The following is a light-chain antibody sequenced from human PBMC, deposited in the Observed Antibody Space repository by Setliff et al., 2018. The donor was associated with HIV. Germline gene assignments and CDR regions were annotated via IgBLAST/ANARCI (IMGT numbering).Light chain of an antibody. Sequence: QSVLTQPASVSGSPGQSITISCPGTSSDIGGYNFVSWYQHHPGKAPKLMIYEVTNRPSGDSNRFSGSKSGHTASLTISGLQADDEADYYCSSYTSSSPYVVGTGTKVTVL. CDR2: EVT. J-gene: IGLJ1*01. CDR1: SSDIGGYNF. V-gene: IGLV2-14*01. CDR3: SSYTSSSPYV.